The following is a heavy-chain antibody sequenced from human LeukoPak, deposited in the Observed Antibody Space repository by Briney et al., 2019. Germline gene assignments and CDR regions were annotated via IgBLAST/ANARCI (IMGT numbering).Heavy chain of an antibody. CDR2: INHSGST. V-gene: IGHV4-34*01. D-gene: IGHD5-12*01. J-gene: IGHJ6*04. Sequence: PSETLSLTCAVYGGSFSGYYWSWIRQPPGKGLEWIGEINHSGSTNYNPSLKSRVTISVDTSKNQFSLKLSSVTAADTAVYYCARDNGNDRYYYYYGMDVWGKGTTVTVSS. CDR3: ARDNGNDRYYYYYGMDV. CDR1: GGSFSGYY.